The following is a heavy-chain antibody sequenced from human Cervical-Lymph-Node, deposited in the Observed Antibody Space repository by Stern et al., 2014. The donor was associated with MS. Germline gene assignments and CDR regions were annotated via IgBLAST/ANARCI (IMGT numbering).Heavy chain of an antibody. CDR2: IYYSGST. J-gene: IGHJ4*02. D-gene: IGHD2-2*01. CDR3: ARGSVVVPAATPFDY. V-gene: IGHV4-31*03. Sequence: QLQLQESGPGLVKPSQTLSLTCTVSGGSISSDNYYWSWIRQHPGKGLEWIGYIYYSGSTYYNPSLKSRVTISVDTSKNQFSLKLSSVTAADTAVYYCARGSVVVPAATPFDYWGQGTLVTVSS. CDR1: GGSISSDNYY.